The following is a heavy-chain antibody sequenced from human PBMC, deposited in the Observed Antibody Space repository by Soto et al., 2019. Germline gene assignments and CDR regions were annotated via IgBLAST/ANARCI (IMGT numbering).Heavy chain of an antibody. Sequence: ASVKVSCKASGYTFTRYYMHWVRQAPGQGLEWMGIINPNGGSTVYAQKFQGRVTVTRDTSTSTVFMELSSLRSEDTAIYYCARDFVLVPSALYYFDDWGQGTLVTVSS. CDR3: ARDFVLVPSALYYFDD. D-gene: IGHD3-3*01. V-gene: IGHV1-46*03. J-gene: IGHJ4*02. CDR2: INPNGGST. CDR1: GYTFTRYY.